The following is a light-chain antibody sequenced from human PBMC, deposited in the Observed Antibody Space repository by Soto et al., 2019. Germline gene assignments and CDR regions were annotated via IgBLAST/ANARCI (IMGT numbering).Light chain of an antibody. J-gene: IGKJ4*01. CDR2: GGS. Sequence: EIVLTQSPGTLSVSPGERATLSCRASQRVSSALFAWYQQRPGQAPRLIIYGGSTRVAGIPDKFSGSGSGTDFTLTTNRLDPEDCAVYYCQHYGNSPLAFGGGTKVEI. CDR3: QHYGNSPLA. CDR1: QRVSSAL. V-gene: IGKV3-20*01.